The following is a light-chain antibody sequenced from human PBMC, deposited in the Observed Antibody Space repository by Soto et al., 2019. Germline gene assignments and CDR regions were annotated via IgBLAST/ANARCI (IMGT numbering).Light chain of an antibody. CDR3: SSYTTTSTLV. CDR2: EVR. Sequence: QSALTQPDSVSGSPGQSITIACTGTNRGVGSYNLVSWYQQRPGEAPKLIISEVRNRHSGISYRFTGSKSGNTASLTISGLQAEDEADYYCSSYTTTSTLVFGGGTKLTVL. CDR1: NRGVGSYNL. J-gene: IGLJ3*02. V-gene: IGLV2-14*01.